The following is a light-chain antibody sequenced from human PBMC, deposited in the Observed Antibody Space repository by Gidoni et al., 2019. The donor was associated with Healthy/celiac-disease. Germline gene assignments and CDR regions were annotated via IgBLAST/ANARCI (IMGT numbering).Light chain of an antibody. CDR1: QSISSW. CDR3: QQYNSYPYT. Sequence: DIQMTQSPSTLSASVGDRVTITCRASQSISSWLAWYQQKPGKAPKLLIYKASSLESGVPSRFSGSGSGTEFTLTISSLQPDDYATYYCQQYNSYPYTFGQGTKLEIK. J-gene: IGKJ2*01. CDR2: KAS. V-gene: IGKV1-5*03.